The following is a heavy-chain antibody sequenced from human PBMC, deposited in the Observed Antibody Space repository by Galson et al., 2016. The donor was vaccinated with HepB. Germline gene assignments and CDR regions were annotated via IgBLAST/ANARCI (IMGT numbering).Heavy chain of an antibody. J-gene: IGHJ4*02. CDR2: XYXXXST. Sequence: ETLSLTCTVSGVSIXXXYWXXXRXXXGKXXXCIXXXYXXXSTXXXPSXXSRVTISVDTSKKQFSLKPYSVTAADTXXYYCARVLLTGTTPIRGYFDDWGQXTLXXVSS. CDR3: ARVLLTGTTPIRGYFDD. V-gene: IGHV4-59*01. D-gene: IGHD1-20*01. CDR1: GVSIXXXY.